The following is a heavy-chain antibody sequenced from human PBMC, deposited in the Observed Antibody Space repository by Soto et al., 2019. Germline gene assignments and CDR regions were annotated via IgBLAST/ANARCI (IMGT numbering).Heavy chain of an antibody. Sequence: QLQLQESGPGLVKPSETLSLTCTVSGGSISSSSYYWGWIRQPPGKGLEWIGSIYYSGSTYYNPSLKSRVTISVATSKNQFSLKLSSVTAADTAVYYCARQQGRRGYYGSGSYYNYWGQGTLVTVSS. CDR3: ARQQGRRGYYGSGSYYNY. CDR1: GGSISSSSYY. V-gene: IGHV4-39*01. J-gene: IGHJ4*02. D-gene: IGHD3-10*01. CDR2: IYYSGST.